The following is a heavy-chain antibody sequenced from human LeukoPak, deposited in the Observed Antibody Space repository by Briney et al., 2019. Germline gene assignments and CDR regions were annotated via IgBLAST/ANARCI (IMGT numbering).Heavy chain of an antibody. D-gene: IGHD6-13*01. CDR2: INPSGGST. V-gene: IGHV1-46*01. CDR1: GYTFTSYY. CDR3: ARDRGGSSSWSYYYYYYMDV. J-gene: IGHJ6*03. Sequence: ASVKVSCKASGYTFTSYYMHLVRQAPGQGLEWMGIINPSGGSTSYAQKFQGRVTMTRDTSTSTVYMELSSLRSEDTAVYYCARDRGGSSSWSYYYYYYMDVWGKGTTVTVSS.